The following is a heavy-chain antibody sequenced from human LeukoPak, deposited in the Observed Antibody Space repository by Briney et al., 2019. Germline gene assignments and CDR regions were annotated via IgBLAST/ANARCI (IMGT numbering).Heavy chain of an antibody. Sequence: GGSLRLSCAASGFTFSSYGMHWVRQAPGKGLEWVAVIWYDGSNKYYADSVKGRFTISRDNSKNTLYLQMNSLRAEDTAVYYCARDGGGFLEPHLEVTMAKWGQGTLVTVSS. D-gene: IGHD3-3*01. CDR2: IWYDGSNK. J-gene: IGHJ4*02. CDR3: ARDGGGFLEPHLEVTMAK. CDR1: GFTFSSYG. V-gene: IGHV3-33*01.